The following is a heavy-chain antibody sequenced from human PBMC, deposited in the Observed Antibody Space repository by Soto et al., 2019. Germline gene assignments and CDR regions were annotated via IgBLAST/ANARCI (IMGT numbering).Heavy chain of an antibody. Sequence: QLQLQQSASGLVRPSQSLSLTCAVSGASISSGGYCWTWIRQTPGKGLGLIGNIYHSGTTYYNPSLRSRVTISVDRSTNQFFLKLTSVTAADTAVYYCARGGKVTMVQGVIVSYGLDVWGQGTTFTVSS. CDR3: ARGGKVTMVQGVIVSYGLDV. CDR1: GASISSGGYC. D-gene: IGHD3-10*01. V-gene: IGHV4-30-2*01. J-gene: IGHJ6*02. CDR2: IYHSGTT.